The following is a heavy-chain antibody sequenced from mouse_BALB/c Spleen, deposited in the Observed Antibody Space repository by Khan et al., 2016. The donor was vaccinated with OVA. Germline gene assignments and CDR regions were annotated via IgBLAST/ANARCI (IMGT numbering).Heavy chain of an antibody. CDR1: GYTFTDYS. CDR2: ISTYSVNT. Sequence: QVQLQQPGPELVRPGVSVKISCKGSGYTFTDYSMHWVTQSHAKSLEWIGVISTYSVNTNYNQKFKGKATMTVDKSSSTAYMELARLTSEDSAIYYCAIRDYFDYWGQGTTLTVSS. CDR3: AIRDYFDY. J-gene: IGHJ2*01. V-gene: IGHV1S137*01.